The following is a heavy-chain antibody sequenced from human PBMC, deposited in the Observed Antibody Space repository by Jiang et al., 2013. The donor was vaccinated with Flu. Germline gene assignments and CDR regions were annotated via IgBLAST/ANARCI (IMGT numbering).Heavy chain of an antibody. J-gene: IGHJ4*02. Sequence: ESGGGVVQPGRSLRLSCAASGFTLSIYAIHWVRQAPGKGLEWVADISYDGSTKSYADSVKGRFTISRDNSKNTLYLQMNSLRAEDTAVYYCARAPSGWGSFDYWGQGTLVTVSS. CDR2: ISYDGSTK. CDR1: GFTLSIYA. V-gene: IGHV3-30-3*01. D-gene: IGHD3-10*01. CDR3: ARAPSGWGSFDY.